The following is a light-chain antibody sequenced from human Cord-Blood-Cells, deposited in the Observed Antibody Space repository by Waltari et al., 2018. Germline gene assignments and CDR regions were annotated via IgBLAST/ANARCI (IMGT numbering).Light chain of an antibody. J-gene: IGLJ2*01. CDR3: NSRDSSGTVV. V-gene: IGLV3-19*01. Sequence: SSELTQDPAVSVALGQTVRITCHGDSLRSYYASWYQQKPGQAPVLGIYGKNNRPSGIPDRFSGSSSGNTASLTITGAQAEDEADYYCNSRDSSGTVVFGGGTKLTVL. CDR1: SLRSYY. CDR2: GKN.